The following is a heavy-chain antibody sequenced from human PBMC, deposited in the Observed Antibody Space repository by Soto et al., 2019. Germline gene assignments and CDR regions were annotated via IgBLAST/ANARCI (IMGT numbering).Heavy chain of an antibody. V-gene: IGHV1-3*01. CDR3: ARGLNLYYFDY. D-gene: IGHD1-20*01. CDR1: GYTFTDYA. CDR2: INADNGHT. Sequence: QVQLVQSGAEVKKPGASVKVSCKTSGYTFTDYAMHWVRQAPGQRLEWMGWINADNGHTKYSQKFQVRVTITRDTSASTAYMELSSLRSEDTAVYYCARGLNLYYFDYWGQGTLVTVSS. J-gene: IGHJ4*02.